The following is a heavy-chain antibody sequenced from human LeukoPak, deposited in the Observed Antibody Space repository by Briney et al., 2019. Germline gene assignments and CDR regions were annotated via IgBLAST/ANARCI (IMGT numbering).Heavy chain of an antibody. D-gene: IGHD5-12*01. J-gene: IGHJ4*02. CDR2: ISSTSTTI. Sequence: GGSLRLSCAASGFTFSSYWMSWVRQAPGKGLEWVSYISSTSTTIYYADSVKGRFTVSRDNAKNSLYLQMNSLRAEDTAVYYCAKETPQSGPFDYWGQGTLVTVSS. CDR1: GFTFSSYW. CDR3: AKETPQSGPFDY. V-gene: IGHV3-48*01.